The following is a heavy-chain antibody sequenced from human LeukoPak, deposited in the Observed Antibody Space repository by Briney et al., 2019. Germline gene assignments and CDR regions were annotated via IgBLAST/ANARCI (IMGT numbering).Heavy chain of an antibody. CDR2: IYYSGST. J-gene: IGHJ6*03. V-gene: IGHV4-59*01. D-gene: IGHD3-9*01. CDR3: ARGDTYYDILSTMDV. CDR1: GGSISSYY. Sequence: PSETLSLTCTVSGGSISSYYWSWLRQPPGKGLEWVGYIYYSGSTNYNPSLKSRVTISVDTSKNQFSLKLSSVTAADTAVYYCARGDTYYDILSTMDVWGKGTTVTVSS.